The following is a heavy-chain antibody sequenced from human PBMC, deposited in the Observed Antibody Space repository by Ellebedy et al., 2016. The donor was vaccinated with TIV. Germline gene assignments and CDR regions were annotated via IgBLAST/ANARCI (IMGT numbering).Heavy chain of an antibody. CDR3: ATFVAGAGQFDH. J-gene: IGHJ4*02. Sequence: AASVKVSCKSSGGTFSSYAITWVRQAPGQGLEWMGGIIPSLGLGTVKIVQKFQDRVTISADISTSTTYMGLIRLTSDDTAVYYCATFVAGAGQFDHWGQGTLVTVSS. CDR2: IIPSLGLGTV. V-gene: IGHV1-69*06. D-gene: IGHD6-19*01. CDR1: GGTFSSYA.